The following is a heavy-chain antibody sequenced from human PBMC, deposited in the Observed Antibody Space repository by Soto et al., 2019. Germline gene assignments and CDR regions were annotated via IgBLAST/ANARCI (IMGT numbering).Heavy chain of an antibody. CDR2: INAGNGNT. CDR1: GYTFTTYA. V-gene: IGHV1-3*01. Sequence: PRPPVKVSCKASGYTFTTYAMHWVRQAPGQRLEWMGWINAGNGNTKYSQKFQGRVTVTRDTSASTAYMELSSLRSEDTAVCYCAREGVGRVGLDYWGQGTLVTVSS. CDR3: AREGVGRVGLDY. D-gene: IGHD1-26*01. J-gene: IGHJ4*02.